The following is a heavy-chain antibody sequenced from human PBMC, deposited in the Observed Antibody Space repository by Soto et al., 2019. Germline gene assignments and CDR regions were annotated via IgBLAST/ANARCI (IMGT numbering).Heavy chain of an antibody. CDR3: ATLASIQLERFDY. CDR2: INSDGSST. V-gene: IGHV3-74*01. D-gene: IGHD1-1*01. J-gene: IGHJ4*02. CDR1: GFSFSNYW. Sequence: EVQLVESGGGLVQPGGSLRLSCAASGFSFSNYWMHWVRQASGKGLVWVSRINSDGSSTSYADSVKGRFTISRDNAKNTLYLQMKSLRAEDTAVYYCATLASIQLERFDYWGQGTLVTVSS.